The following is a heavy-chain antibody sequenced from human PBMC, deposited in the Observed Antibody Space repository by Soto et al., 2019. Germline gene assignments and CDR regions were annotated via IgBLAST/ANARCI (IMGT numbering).Heavy chain of an antibody. CDR2: IIPIFGTA. V-gene: IGHV1-69*13. CDR3: ARGVGYRVVANWFDP. Sequence: ASVKVSCKASGGTFSSYAISWVRQAPGQGLEWMGGIIPIFGTANYAQKFQGRVTITADESTSTAYMELSSLRSEDTAVYYCARGVGYRVVANWFDPWGQGTLVTVSS. J-gene: IGHJ5*02. CDR1: GGTFSSYA. D-gene: IGHD2-15*01.